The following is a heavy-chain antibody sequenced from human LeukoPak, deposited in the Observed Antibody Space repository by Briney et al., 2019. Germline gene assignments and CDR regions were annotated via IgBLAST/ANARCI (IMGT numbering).Heavy chain of an antibody. CDR3: ARTTMVRGTYYMDV. J-gene: IGHJ6*03. CDR2: IYYSGYT. V-gene: IGHV4-59*01. D-gene: IGHD3-10*01. Sequence: SETLSLTCTVSGGSISSYYWSWIRQPPGKGLEWIGYIYYSGYTNYKSSLKSRVTISVDTSKNQFSLKLSSVTAADTAVYYCARTTMVRGTYYMDVWGKGTTVTVSS. CDR1: GGSISSYY.